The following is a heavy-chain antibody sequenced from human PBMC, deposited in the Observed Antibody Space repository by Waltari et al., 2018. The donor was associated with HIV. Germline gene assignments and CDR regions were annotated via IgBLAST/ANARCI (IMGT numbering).Heavy chain of an antibody. V-gene: IGHV1-18*01. CDR3: ARVGCSSASCYSGWFDP. CDR2: ISAYNGNT. D-gene: IGHD2-2*01. Sequence: QAQLAQSGAEVKKPGASVKVSCKVSGYTFTSSGISWVRQAPGQGLEWLGWISAYNGNTNYAQKLQGRVTMTTDTSTSTAYMELRSLRSDDTAVYYCARVGCSSASCYSGWFDPWGQGTLVTVSS. CDR1: GYTFTSSG. J-gene: IGHJ5*02.